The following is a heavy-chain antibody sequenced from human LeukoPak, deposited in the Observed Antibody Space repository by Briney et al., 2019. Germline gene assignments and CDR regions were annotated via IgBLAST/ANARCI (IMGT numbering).Heavy chain of an antibody. D-gene: IGHD2/OR15-2a*01. CDR3: AKPHSRCSTTKCYSPSYYYRDV. V-gene: IGHV3-11*01. CDR2: ISSSGTTI. CDR1: GFTFSDYY. Sequence: PGGSLRLSCAASGFTFSDYYMSWIRQAPGKGLEWLSYISSSGTTIYYADSVKGRFTFSRDNAENSLYLQMDSLRAEDTAVYYCAKPHSRCSTTKCYSPSYYYRDVGGKGTKVTV. J-gene: IGHJ6*03.